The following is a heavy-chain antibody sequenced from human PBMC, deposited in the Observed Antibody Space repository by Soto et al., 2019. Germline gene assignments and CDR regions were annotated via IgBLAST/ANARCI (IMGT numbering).Heavy chain of an antibody. J-gene: IGHJ4*02. CDR1: GFTFSSYA. Sequence: EVQLLESGGGLVQPGGSLRLSCAASGFTFSSYAMSWVRQAPGKGLEWVSAISGSGGSTYYADSVKGRFTISRDNSKNTLYLQMNSLRAEVTAVYYCAKVPHSSDYIWGSYRPYFDYWGQGTLVTVSS. V-gene: IGHV3-23*01. D-gene: IGHD3-16*02. CDR3: AKVPHSSDYIWGSYRPYFDY. CDR2: ISGSGGST.